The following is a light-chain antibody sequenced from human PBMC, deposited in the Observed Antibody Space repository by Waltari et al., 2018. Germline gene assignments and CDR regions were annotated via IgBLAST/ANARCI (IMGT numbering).Light chain of an antibody. V-gene: IGKV1-5*03. Sequence: DIQMTQSPSTLSASVGDMFTTTCRASQSISSWLAWYKQKPGKAPKLLIYKASSLESGVPSRFRGSGSGTEFTLTISSLQPDDFATYYCQQYNSYSETFGQGTKVEIK. CDR2: KAS. CDR3: QQYNSYSET. J-gene: IGKJ1*01. CDR1: QSISSW.